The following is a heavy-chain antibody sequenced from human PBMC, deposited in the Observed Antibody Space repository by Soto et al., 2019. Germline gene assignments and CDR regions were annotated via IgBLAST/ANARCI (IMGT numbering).Heavy chain of an antibody. CDR1: GCTFTSYY. D-gene: IGHD2-21*01. CDR2: INPSGGST. J-gene: IGHJ4*02. CDR3: ARNPGDGYSWANFFDY. V-gene: IGHV1-46*01. Sequence: ASVKVSCKASGCTFTSYYMHWVRQAPGQGLEWMGIINPSGGSTSYAQKFQGRVTMTRDTYTSTVYMELSSLRSEDTAVYYCARNPGDGYSWANFFDYWGQGTLVTVSS.